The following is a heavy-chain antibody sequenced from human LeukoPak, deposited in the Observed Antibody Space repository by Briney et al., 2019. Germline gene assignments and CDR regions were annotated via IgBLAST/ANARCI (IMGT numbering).Heavy chain of an antibody. D-gene: IGHD3-22*01. Sequence: GGSLRLSCAASGFTFSVHYMDWVRQAPGKGLEWVGRTRNKANSYTTEYAASVKGRFTISRDDSKNSLYLQMNSLKTEDTAVYYCGRIQYYYDSSGYYYASDYMDVWGKGTTVTVSS. CDR2: TRNKANSYTT. V-gene: IGHV3-72*01. CDR3: GRIQYYYDSSGYYYASDYMDV. J-gene: IGHJ6*03. CDR1: GFTFSVHY.